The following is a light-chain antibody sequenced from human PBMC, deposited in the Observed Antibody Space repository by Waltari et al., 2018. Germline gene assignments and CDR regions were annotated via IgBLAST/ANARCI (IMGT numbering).Light chain of an antibody. CDR2: EVS. V-gene: IGLV2-14*01. CDR1: DSDVGAYDF. CDR3: SSYTTSSAPGV. Sequence: QSALTQPASVSGSPGQSITISCSGTDSDVGAYDFVSWYQQHPGKAPHLIIYEVSNRPSGISTRFSASKSGNTASLTISGLQAEDEADCYCSSYTTSSAPGVFGTGTRVTVL. J-gene: IGLJ1*01.